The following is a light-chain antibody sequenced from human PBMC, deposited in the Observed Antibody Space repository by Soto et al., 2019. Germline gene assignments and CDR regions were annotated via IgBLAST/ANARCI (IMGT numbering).Light chain of an antibody. CDR1: QSGSSNY. J-gene: IGKJ2*01. CDR2: GAS. V-gene: IGKV3-20*01. Sequence: EIVLTQSPATLSLSPGERATLSCRASQSGSSNYLAWYQQKPGQAPRLLMYGASSRATGIPARFSGSGSGTDFTLTISRVEPEDFAIYYCQQYGSSVYTFGQGTKVEI. CDR3: QQYGSSVYT.